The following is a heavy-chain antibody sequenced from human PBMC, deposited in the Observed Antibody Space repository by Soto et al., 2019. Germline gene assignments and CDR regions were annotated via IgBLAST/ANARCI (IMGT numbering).Heavy chain of an antibody. Sequence: QVQLVQSGAEVKKPGSSVKVSCKASGGTFSSYSINWVRQAPGQGLEWMGEIIPIFGTANYAQKFQGRVKITADESTSTAYMELSCLRSEDTAVYYCARDGGRHSGGIDYWGQGTLVTVSS. V-gene: IGHV1-69*01. CDR3: ARDGGRHSGGIDY. J-gene: IGHJ4*02. D-gene: IGHD1-26*01. CDR1: GGTFSSYS. CDR2: IIPIFGTA.